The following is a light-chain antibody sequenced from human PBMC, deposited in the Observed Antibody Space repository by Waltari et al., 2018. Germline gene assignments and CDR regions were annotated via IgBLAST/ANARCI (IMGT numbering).Light chain of an antibody. V-gene: IGKV3-11*01. Sequence: EIVLTQSPATLSLSPGERATLSCRASQSVSSYLAWYQQKPGQAPRLLISDASNRATGIPARCSGSGAGTDFTLTISGLEPEDFAVYYCQQRSNWPPAFGGGTKVEIK. CDR1: QSVSSY. J-gene: IGKJ4*01. CDR3: QQRSNWPPA. CDR2: DAS.